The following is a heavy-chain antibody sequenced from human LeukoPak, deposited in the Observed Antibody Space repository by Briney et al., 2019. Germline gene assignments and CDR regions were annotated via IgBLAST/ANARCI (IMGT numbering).Heavy chain of an antibody. D-gene: IGHD3-22*01. CDR1: GGTFSSYA. CDR3: ASPNYYDSSGYSN. J-gene: IGHJ4*02. V-gene: IGHV1-69*06. CDR2: IIPIFGTA. Sequence: ASVTVSCKASGGTFSSYAISWVRQPPGQGLEWMGGIIPIFGTANYAQKFQGRVTITADKSTSTAYMELSSLRSEDTAVYYCASPNYYDSSGYSNWGQGTLVTVSS.